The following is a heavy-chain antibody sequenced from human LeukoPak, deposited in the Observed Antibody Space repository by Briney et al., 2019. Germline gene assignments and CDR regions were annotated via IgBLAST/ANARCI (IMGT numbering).Heavy chain of an antibody. CDR3: ARHDPRFGSGWPSYFDY. CDR2: IYYSGST. J-gene: IGHJ4*02. Sequence: SETLSLTCTVSGGSISSSSYYWGWLRQPPGKGLEWLGSIYYSGSTYYNPSLKSRVTISVDTSKNQFSLKLSSVTAADTAVYYCARHDPRFGSGWPSYFDYWGQGTLVTVSS. V-gene: IGHV4-39*01. D-gene: IGHD6-19*01. CDR1: GGSISSSSYY.